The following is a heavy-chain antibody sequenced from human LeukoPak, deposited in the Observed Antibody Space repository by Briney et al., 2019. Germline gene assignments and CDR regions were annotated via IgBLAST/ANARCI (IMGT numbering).Heavy chain of an antibody. CDR1: GFTFSSYA. J-gene: IGHJ6*02. D-gene: IGHD6-6*01. CDR3: AKVSVAARPRYYYYYGMDV. Sequence: GGSLRLSCAASGFTFSSYAMSWVRQAPGKGLEWVSGISGSGGSTYYADSVKGRFTISRDNSKNTLYLQMSSLRAEDTAVYYCAKVSVAARPRYYYYYGMDVWGQGTTVTVSS. V-gene: IGHV3-23*01. CDR2: ISGSGGST.